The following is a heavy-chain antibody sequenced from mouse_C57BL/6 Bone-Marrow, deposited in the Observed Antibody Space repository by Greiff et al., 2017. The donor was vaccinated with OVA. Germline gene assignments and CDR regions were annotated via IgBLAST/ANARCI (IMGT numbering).Heavy chain of an antibody. Sequence: EVQLVESGGDLVKPGGSLKLSCAASGFTFSSYGMSWVRQTPDKRLEWVATISSGGSYTYSPDSVKGRFTISRDNAKNTLYLQMSSLKSEDTAMYYCAREAVVAPDDWGQGTTLTVSS. V-gene: IGHV5-6*01. D-gene: IGHD1-1*01. CDR3: AREAVVAPDD. CDR2: ISSGGSYT. CDR1: GFTFSSYG. J-gene: IGHJ2*01.